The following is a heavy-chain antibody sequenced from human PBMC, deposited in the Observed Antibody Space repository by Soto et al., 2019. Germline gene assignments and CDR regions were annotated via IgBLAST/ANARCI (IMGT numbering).Heavy chain of an antibody. V-gene: IGHV2-26*01. CDR1: GFSLSNARMG. Sequence: SGPTLVNPTETLTLTFTFSGFSLSNARMGVSWIRQPPGKALEWLAHIFSNDEKSYSTSLKSRLTISKDTSKSQVVPTMTNMDPVDTATYYCARTSHRDYYYYKDVWGKGTTVTVSS. J-gene: IGHJ6*03. CDR2: IFSNDEK. CDR3: ARTSHRDYYYYKDV.